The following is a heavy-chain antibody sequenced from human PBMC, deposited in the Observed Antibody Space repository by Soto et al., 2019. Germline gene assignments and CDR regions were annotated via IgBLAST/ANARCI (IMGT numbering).Heavy chain of an antibody. CDR3: AKGGSSTIYNWYFDL. D-gene: IGHD1-26*01. J-gene: IGHJ2*01. CDR2: IIPIFGTA. Sequence: QVQLVQSGAEVKKPGSSVKVSCKASGGTFSSYAISWVRQAPGHGLEWMGGIIPIFGTANYAQKFQGRVTITADESTSTAYMELSSLRSEDTAVYYCAKGGSSTIYNWYFDLWGRGPLVTVSS. CDR1: GGTFSSYA. V-gene: IGHV1-69*01.